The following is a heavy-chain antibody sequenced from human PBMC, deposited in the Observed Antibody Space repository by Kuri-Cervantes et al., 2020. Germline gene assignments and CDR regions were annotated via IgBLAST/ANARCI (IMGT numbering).Heavy chain of an antibody. Sequence: GESLKISCAASGFNFNNHFMTWVRQAPGKGLEWVSFIYNDDSTFYSDSVMGRFTISRHNYSNKLLLQMNSLRTADTAVYYCARGPYCGGDCCSFLDYWGLGTLVTVSS. V-gene: IGHV3-53*04. CDR1: GFNFNNHF. J-gene: IGHJ4*02. D-gene: IGHD2-21*02. CDR3: ARGPYCGGDCCSFLDY. CDR2: IYNDDST.